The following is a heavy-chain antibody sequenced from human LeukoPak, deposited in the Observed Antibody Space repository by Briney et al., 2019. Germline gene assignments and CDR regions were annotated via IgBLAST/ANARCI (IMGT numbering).Heavy chain of an antibody. V-gene: IGHV3-23*01. CDR2: LSGDGTKM. D-gene: IGHD3-9*01. J-gene: IGHJ4*02. CDR3: ARLAANHFDY. CDR1: GFTLSTYA. Sequence: GGSLRLSCAASGFTLSTYAMSRVRQAPGKGLEWVSGLSGDGTKMYYAESVRGRFTISRDISKNTLSLQMSSLRAEDTAIYYCARLAANHFDYWGQGTLVTVSS.